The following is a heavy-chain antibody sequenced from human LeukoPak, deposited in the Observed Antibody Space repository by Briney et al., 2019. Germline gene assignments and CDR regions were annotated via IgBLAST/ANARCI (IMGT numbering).Heavy chain of an antibody. CDR3: ARDGTTVTTWGGAFDI. J-gene: IGHJ3*02. Sequence: ASVKVSCKASGYTFTSYYMHWVRQAPGQGLEWMGWINPNSGGTNYAQKFQGRVTMTRDTSISTAYMELSRLRSDDTAVYYCARDGTTVTTWGGAFDIWGQGTMVTVSS. CDR1: GYTFTSYY. CDR2: INPNSGGT. V-gene: IGHV1-2*02. D-gene: IGHD4-17*01.